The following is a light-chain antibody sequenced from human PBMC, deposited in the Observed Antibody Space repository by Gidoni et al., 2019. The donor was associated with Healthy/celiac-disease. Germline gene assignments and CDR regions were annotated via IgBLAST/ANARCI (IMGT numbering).Light chain of an antibody. J-gene: IGLJ7*01. CDR2: LNSDGSH. Sequence: QLVLTQSPSASASLGASVKLTCTLSSGHRSYAIAWHQQQPEKGPRYLMKLNSDGSHSKGDGIPDRFSGSSSGAERYLTISSLQSEDEADYYCQTWGTGFPVFGGGTQLTVL. CDR1: SGHRSYA. V-gene: IGLV4-69*01. CDR3: QTWGTGFPV.